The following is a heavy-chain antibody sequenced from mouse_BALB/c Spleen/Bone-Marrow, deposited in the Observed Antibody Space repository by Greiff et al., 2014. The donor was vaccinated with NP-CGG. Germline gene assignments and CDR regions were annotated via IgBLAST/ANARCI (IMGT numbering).Heavy chain of an antibody. V-gene: IGHV1-9*01. CDR3: ARRLLYYFDY. D-gene: IGHD1-2*01. Sequence: QVQLQQSGAELMKPGASVKISCKATGYTFSSYWIEWVKQRPGHGLEWIGEILPGSGSTNYNEKFKDKATFTADTSSNTAYMQFSSLTSEDSAVYYCARRLLYYFDYWGQGTTLTVSS. J-gene: IGHJ2*01. CDR1: GYTFSSYW. CDR2: ILPGSGST.